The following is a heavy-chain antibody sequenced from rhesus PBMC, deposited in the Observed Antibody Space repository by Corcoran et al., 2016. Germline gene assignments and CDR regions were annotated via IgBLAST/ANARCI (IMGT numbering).Heavy chain of an antibody. CDR1: GGSISSSY. Sequence: QLQLQESGPGLVKPSETLSVTCAVSGGSISSSYWSWIRQAPGKGLEWIGYIYGSGSSTNYNPAPRSRVTLSVDTSKNQFSLTLSSVTAADPAVYYCVRRNSRDYGLDSWGQGVVVTVSS. V-gene: IGHV4-169*01. CDR2: IYGSGSST. D-gene: IGHD1-20*01. J-gene: IGHJ6*01. CDR3: VRRNSRDYGLDS.